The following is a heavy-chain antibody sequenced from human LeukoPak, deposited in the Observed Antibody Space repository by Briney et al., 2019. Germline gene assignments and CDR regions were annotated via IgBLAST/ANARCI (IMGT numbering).Heavy chain of an antibody. J-gene: IGHJ4*02. CDR1: GYTFTSYY. CDR2: INPSGGST. Sequence: ASVKVSCKASGYTFTSYYMHWVRQAPGQGLEWMGIINPSGGSTSYAQKFQGRVTMTRDMSTSTVYMELSSLRSEDTAVYYCATGSRYCSSGSCYSPIDYWGQGTLVTVSS. D-gene: IGHD2-15*01. CDR3: ATGSRYCSSGSCYSPIDY. V-gene: IGHV1-46*01.